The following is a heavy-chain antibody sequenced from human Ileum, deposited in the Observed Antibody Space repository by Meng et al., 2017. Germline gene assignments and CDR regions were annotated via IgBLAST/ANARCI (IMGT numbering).Heavy chain of an antibody. V-gene: IGHV1-3*01. Sequence: QVQLVQSGAEVKKVGASVKVSCTASGYTFRNYPLHRVRQAPGQRPEWMGWINAGNGNIKISQKFQGRITITSDTSATAYMELSSLRSEDTAVYFCARENDNWNYFDYWGQGSLVTVSS. D-gene: IGHD1-1*01. J-gene: IGHJ4*02. CDR2: INAGNGNI. CDR3: ARENDNWNYFDY. CDR1: GYTFRNYP.